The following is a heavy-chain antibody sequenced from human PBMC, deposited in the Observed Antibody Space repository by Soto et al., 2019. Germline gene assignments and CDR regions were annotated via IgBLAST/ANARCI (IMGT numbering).Heavy chain of an antibody. Sequence: SETLSLTGTVSGDSISDYFWTWIRQPAGKGLEWIGRIYTTGTTNYNPSLKSRVSMSVDTSKNQFSLKLSSVTAADTAVYYCARIPNYVWGSYRAYYFDYWGQGTLVTVSS. CDR2: IYTTGTT. CDR1: GDSISDYF. J-gene: IGHJ4*02. V-gene: IGHV4-4*07. D-gene: IGHD3-16*02. CDR3: ARIPNYVWGSYRAYYFDY.